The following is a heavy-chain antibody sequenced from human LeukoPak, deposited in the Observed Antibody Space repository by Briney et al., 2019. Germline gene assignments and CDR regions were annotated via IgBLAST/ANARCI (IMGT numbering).Heavy chain of an antibody. Sequence: PGGSLRLSCAASGFAFNYAWVSWVRQAPGKGLEWIGRIKSQPDGGTTDYAAPVRGRFTISRDDAKNTLYLQMNTLQIEDTAVYYCTTEHWGRGDNWGQGTLTTVSS. V-gene: IGHV3-15*01. CDR1: GFAFNYAW. D-gene: IGHD7-27*01. CDR2: IKSQPDGGTT. J-gene: IGHJ4*02. CDR3: TTEHWGRGDN.